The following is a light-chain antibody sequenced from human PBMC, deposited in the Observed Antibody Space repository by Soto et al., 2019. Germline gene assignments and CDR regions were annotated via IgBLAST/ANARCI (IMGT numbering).Light chain of an antibody. Sequence: IQMTQSPSSLSASEGDRVTITCRASENIRGHLNWYQQRPGKAPKLLIDAASSLQSGVPSRFSGSGSGTDFTLTIRGLQPEDFATYYCQQTYSFPTFGQGTRLEIQ. CDR2: AAS. J-gene: IGKJ5*01. CDR1: ENIRGH. CDR3: QQTYSFPT. V-gene: IGKV1-39*01.